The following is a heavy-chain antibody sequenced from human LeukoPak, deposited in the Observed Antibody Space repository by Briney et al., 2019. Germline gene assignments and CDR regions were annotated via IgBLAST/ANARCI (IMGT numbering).Heavy chain of an antibody. CDR1: GFTFSSYG. V-gene: IGHV3-33*01. D-gene: IGHD3-22*01. CDR3: ARDGGGATEYYYDSSGYPIDY. CDR2: IWYDGSNK. J-gene: IGHJ4*02. Sequence: PGRSLRLSCAASGFTFSSYGMHWVSQAPGKGLEWVAVIWYDGSNKYYADSVKGRFTISRDNSKNTLYLQMNSLRAEDTAVYYCARDGGGATEYYYDSSGYPIDYWGQGTLVTVSS.